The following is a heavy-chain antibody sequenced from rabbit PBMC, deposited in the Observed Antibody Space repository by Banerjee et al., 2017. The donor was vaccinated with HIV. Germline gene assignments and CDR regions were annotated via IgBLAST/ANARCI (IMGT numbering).Heavy chain of an antibody. Sequence: QSLEESGGDLVKPGASLTLTCTASGFSFSSSYWICWVRQAPGKGLEWIACIYTGSSDDTGYASWAKGRFTISKTSNTVDLKMTSLTAADTATYFCARDLSYYYDMDLWGQGTLVTVS. CDR3: ARDLSYYYDMDL. CDR1: GFSFSSSYW. V-gene: IGHV1S40*01. J-gene: IGHJ6*01. CDR2: IYTGSSDDT.